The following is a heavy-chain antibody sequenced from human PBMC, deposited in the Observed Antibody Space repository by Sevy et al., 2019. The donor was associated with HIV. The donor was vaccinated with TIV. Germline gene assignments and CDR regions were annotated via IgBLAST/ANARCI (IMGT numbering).Heavy chain of an antibody. CDR3: ARFLMVAATYYFDY. Sequence: SETLSLTCTVSGGSISSGGYYWSWIRQHPGKGLEWIGYIYYSGSTYYNPSLKSRVTISVDTSKNQFSLKLSSVTAADTAVYYCARFLMVAATYYFDYLGQGTLVTVSS. CDR2: IYYSGST. V-gene: IGHV4-31*03. J-gene: IGHJ4*02. CDR1: GGSISSGGYY. D-gene: IGHD2-15*01.